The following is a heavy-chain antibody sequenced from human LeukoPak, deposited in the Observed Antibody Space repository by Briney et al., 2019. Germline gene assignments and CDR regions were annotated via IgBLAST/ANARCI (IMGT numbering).Heavy chain of an antibody. V-gene: IGHV3-9*01. CDR2: ISWNSGSI. J-gene: IGHJ5*02. CDR1: GFTFDDYA. D-gene: IGHD3-10*01. Sequence: GGSLRLSCAASGFTFDDYAMHWVRQASGKGLEWVSGISWNSGSIGYADSVKGRFTISRDNAKNSLYLQMNSLRAEDTALYYCAKDALFVSWGQGTLVTVSS. CDR3: AKDALFVS.